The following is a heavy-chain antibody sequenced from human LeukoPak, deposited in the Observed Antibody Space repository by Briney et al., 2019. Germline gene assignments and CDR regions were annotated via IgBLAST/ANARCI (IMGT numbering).Heavy chain of an antibody. CDR3: AKAYHDSGCLIDY. V-gene: IGHV3-23*01. J-gene: IGHJ4*02. Sequence: GGSLRLSCAASGITFSSHAMTWVRQAPGKGLEWVAAIRGNGATTDYADSVKGRFTISRDNSKSTLYLQMNSLRAEDTAVYYCAKAYHDSGCLIDYWGQGTLVTVSS. CDR1: GITFSSHA. CDR2: IRGNGATT. D-gene: IGHD6-19*01.